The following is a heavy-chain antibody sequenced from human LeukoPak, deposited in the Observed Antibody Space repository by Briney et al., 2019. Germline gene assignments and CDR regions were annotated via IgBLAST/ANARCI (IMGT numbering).Heavy chain of an antibody. CDR1: GFTFSSYG. Sequence: GGSLRLSCAASGFTFSSYGMHWVRQAPGKGLEWVAFIRYNGNNQYYADSVKGRFTISRDNSKNTLYLQMNSLRADDTAVYYCGRDGRLIQLWFDPWGQGTLVTVSS. D-gene: IGHD5-18*01. V-gene: IGHV3-30*02. CDR2: IRYNGNNQ. CDR3: GRDGRLIQLWFDP. J-gene: IGHJ5*02.